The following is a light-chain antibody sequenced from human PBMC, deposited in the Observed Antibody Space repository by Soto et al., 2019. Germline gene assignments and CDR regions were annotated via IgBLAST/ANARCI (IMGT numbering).Light chain of an antibody. J-gene: IGLJ1*01. CDR1: SSNIGAGYD. CDR3: QSYDNSLSGSGV. CDR2: GNT. V-gene: IGLV1-40*01. Sequence: QSVLTQPPSVSGAPGQRVTISCTWSSSNIGAGYDVHWYQQLPGTAPKLLIYGNTNRPSGVPERFSGSKSGTSASLAITGLQAEDEADYYCQSYDNSLSGSGVFGTGTKVTVL.